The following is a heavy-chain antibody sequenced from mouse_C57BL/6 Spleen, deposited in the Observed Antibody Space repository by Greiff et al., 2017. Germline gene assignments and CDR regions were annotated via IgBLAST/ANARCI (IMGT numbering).Heavy chain of an antibody. CDR2: INPSSGYT. D-gene: IGHD2-1*01. V-gene: IGHV1-4*01. CDR1: GYTFTSYT. Sequence: QVQLQQSGAELARPGASVKMSCKASGYTFTSYTMHWVKQRPGQGLEWIGYINPSSGYTTYNQKFKDKATLTADKSSSTAYMQLSSLTSEDSAVYYCARSSYGSYPYWYFDVWGTGTTVTVSS. J-gene: IGHJ1*03. CDR3: ARSSYGSYPYWYFDV.